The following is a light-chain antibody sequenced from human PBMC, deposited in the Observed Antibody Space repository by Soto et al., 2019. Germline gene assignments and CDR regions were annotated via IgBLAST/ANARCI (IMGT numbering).Light chain of an antibody. CDR2: AAS. Sequence: DIQMTQSPSSLSASVGDRVSITCQASHDITNYVNWYQQKPGKAPKLLIYAASSLQSGVPSRFSGSGSGTDFTLTISSLQPEDFATYYCQQSYSTPLTFGPGTKVDIK. J-gene: IGKJ3*01. V-gene: IGKV1-39*01. CDR1: HDITNY. CDR3: QQSYSTPLT.